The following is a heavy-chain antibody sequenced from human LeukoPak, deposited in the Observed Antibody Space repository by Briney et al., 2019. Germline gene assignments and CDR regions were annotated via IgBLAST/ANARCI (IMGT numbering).Heavy chain of an antibody. Sequence: SQTLSLTCTVSGGSISSGSYYWSWIRQPAGKGLEWIGRIYTSGSTNYNPSLKSRVTMSVDTSKNQFSLKLSSVTAADTAVYYCARDDEPYYYDSSGYYTGWFDPWGQGTLVTVSS. J-gene: IGHJ5*02. CDR1: GGSISSGSYY. CDR2: IYTSGST. D-gene: IGHD3-22*01. V-gene: IGHV4-61*02. CDR3: ARDDEPYYYDSSGYYTGWFDP.